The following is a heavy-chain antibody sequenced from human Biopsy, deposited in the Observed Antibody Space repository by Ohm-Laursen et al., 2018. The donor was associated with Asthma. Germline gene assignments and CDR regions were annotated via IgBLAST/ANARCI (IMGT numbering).Heavy chain of an antibody. CDR1: GGSISSGGYY. CDR2: IYYSGST. V-gene: IGHV4-31*02. J-gene: IGHJ4*02. D-gene: IGHD7-27*01. CDR3: ARWGSFGFDY. Sequence: TLSLTWTVSGGSISSGGYYWSWIRQHPGKGLEWIGYIYYSGSTYYSPSLKSRVTISVDTSKNQFSLNLSSVTAADTAVYYCARWGSFGFDYWGQGTLVTVSS.